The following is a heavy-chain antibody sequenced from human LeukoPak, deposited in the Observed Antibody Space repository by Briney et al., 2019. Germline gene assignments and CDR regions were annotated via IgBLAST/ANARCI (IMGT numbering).Heavy chain of an antibody. CDR1: GFTFSSYA. J-gene: IGHJ4*02. V-gene: IGHV3-23*01. Sequence: PGGSLRPSCAASGFTFSSYAMSWVRQAPGKGLEWVSAISGSGGSTYYVDSVKGRFTISRDNSKNTLYLQMNSLRAEDTAVYYCAKAPGGTLDYWGQGTLVTVSS. CDR3: AKAPGGTLDY. CDR2: ISGSGGST. D-gene: IGHD3-10*01.